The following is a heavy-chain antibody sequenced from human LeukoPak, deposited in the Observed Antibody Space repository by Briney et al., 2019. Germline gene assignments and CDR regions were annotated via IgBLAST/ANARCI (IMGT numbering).Heavy chain of an antibody. J-gene: IGHJ5*02. CDR3: ARRGATVWFDP. V-gene: IGHV1-46*01. Sequence: ASVKVSCKASGYTFTSYYMHWVRQAPGQGLEWMGIINPGGGSTSYAQKFQGRVTMTRDTSTSTVYMELSSLRSEDTAVYYCARRGATVWFDPWGQGTLVTVSS. CDR2: INPGGGST. CDR1: GYTFTSYY. D-gene: IGHD1-26*01.